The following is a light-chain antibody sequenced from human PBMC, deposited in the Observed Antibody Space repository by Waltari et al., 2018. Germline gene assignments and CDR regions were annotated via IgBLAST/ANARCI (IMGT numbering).Light chain of an antibody. V-gene: IGLV2-23*02. CDR2: EVS. Sequence: QSALTQPASVSGSPGQSITISCTGTSSDVGSYNLVSWYQQHPGKAPTLMIYEVSKRPSGVSNRCSGSKSGNTASLTISGLQAEDEADYYCCSYAGSSTLVFGGGTKLTVL. CDR3: CSYAGSSTLV. J-gene: IGLJ3*02. CDR1: SSDVGSYNL.